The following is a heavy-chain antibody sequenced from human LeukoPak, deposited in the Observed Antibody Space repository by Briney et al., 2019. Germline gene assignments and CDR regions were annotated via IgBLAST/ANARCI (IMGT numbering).Heavy chain of an antibody. D-gene: IGHD3-3*01. J-gene: IGHJ5*02. CDR3: ATGLFEVGNNWFDP. CDR2: INPDTGGT. CDR1: GYTFTSYY. V-gene: IGHV1-2*06. Sequence: ASAKVSCKASGYTFTSYYMHWVRQAPGQGFEWMGRINPDTGGTNYAQRFQGRVTLTRDTSINTVYMELSSLISGDTAVYYCATGLFEVGNNWFDPWGQGTLVTVST.